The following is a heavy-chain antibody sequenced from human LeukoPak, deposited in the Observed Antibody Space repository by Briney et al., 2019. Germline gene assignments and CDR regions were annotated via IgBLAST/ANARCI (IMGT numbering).Heavy chain of an antibody. CDR2: IWYDGSNK. CDR1: GFTFSSYG. Sequence: PGRSLRLSGAASGFTFSSYGMHWVRQAPGKGLEWVAVIWYDGSNKYYGDSVKGRFTISRDNSKKTLYLQMNSLRVEDTAVYYCARGDGYNDAEYLQHLGQGTLVTVS. J-gene: IGHJ1*01. D-gene: IGHD5-24*01. V-gene: IGHV3-33*01. CDR3: ARGDGYNDAEYLQH.